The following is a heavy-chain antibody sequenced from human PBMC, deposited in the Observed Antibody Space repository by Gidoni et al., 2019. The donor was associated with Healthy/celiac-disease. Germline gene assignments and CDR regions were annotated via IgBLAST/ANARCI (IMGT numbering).Heavy chain of an antibody. V-gene: IGHV3-48*03. CDR3: ARCPIFGGGDCFDY. CDR2: MSSSGSTI. Sequence: EVQLVESGGGLVQPGGSLRLSCAASGFTFGSYEMNWVRQAPGKGLEWVSYMSSSGSTIYYADSVKGRFTISRDNAKNSLYLQMNSLRAEDTAVYYCARCPIFGGGDCFDYWGQGTLVTVSS. D-gene: IGHD2-21*01. CDR1: GFTFGSYE. J-gene: IGHJ4*02.